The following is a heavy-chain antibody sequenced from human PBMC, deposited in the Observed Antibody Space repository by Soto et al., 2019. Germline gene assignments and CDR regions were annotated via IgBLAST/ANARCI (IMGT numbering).Heavy chain of an antibody. CDR3: ASYYDSSGWHD. CDR2: IYYSGST. D-gene: IGHD3-22*01. J-gene: IGHJ1*01. CDR1: GGSVRSGSYY. Sequence: QVQLQESGPGLVKPSETLSLTCTVSGGSVRSGSYYWSWIRQPPGKGLEWIGYIYYSGSTNYNPSFKSRVTISVDTSKNQFSLKLSSVTAADTAVYYCASYYDSSGWHDWGQGTLVTVSS. V-gene: IGHV4-61*01.